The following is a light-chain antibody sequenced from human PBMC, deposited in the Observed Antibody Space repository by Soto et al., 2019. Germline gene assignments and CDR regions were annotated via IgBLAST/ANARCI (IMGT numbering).Light chain of an antibody. CDR3: QHRSNWLGT. CDR2: DAS. CDR1: QSVGSF. V-gene: IGKV3-11*01. Sequence: PGERATLSCRASQSVGSFLAWYQQKSGQAPRLLIYDASNRAPGIPARFSGSGSGTDFTLTISSLEPEDFAVYYCQHRSNWLGTFGPGTKVDI. J-gene: IGKJ3*01.